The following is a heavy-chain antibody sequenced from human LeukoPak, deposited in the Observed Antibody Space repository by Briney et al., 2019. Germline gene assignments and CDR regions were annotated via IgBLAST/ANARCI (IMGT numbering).Heavy chain of an antibody. CDR2: IYFSGTT. CDR1: GGPVTSYYY. CDR3: ARVVPRKYYGSGSHYWINNYIDV. V-gene: IGHV4-39*07. J-gene: IGHJ6*03. Sequence: SETLSLTCTVSGGPVTSYYYWAWIRQPPGKGLEWIGGIYFSGTTWYNPSLKSRLTISLDASQNQFSLKLRSVTAADTAVFFCARVVPRKYYGSGSHYWINNYIDVWGEGTTVTVSS. D-gene: IGHD3-10*01.